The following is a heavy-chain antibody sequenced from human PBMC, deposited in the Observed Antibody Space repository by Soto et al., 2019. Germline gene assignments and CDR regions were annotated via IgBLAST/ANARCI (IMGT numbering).Heavy chain of an antibody. D-gene: IGHD3-16*01. Sequence: PSETLSLTCTVSGASISPNYWSWIRQPPGKGLEWIDYIYFAGTTTYNPSLRSRVSMSVDTSANHFSLNLTSVTAADTAIYYCARLGAFFQALDSWGQGTLVTVSS. CDR2: IYFAGTT. V-gene: IGHV4-59*08. CDR1: GASISPNY. J-gene: IGHJ4*02. CDR3: ARLGAFFQALDS.